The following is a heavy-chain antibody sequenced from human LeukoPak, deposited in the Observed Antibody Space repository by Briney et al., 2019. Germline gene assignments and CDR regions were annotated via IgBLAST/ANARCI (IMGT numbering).Heavy chain of an antibody. CDR3: ARDTPFHGDYVNYCYYYMDV. D-gene: IGHD4-17*01. V-gene: IGHV4-59*01. CDR2: IYYSGST. J-gene: IGHJ6*03. Sequence: SETLSLTCTVSGGSISSYYWSWIRQPPGKGLEWIGYIYYSGSTNYNPSLKSRVTISVDTSKNQFSLKLSSVTAADTAVYYCARDTPFHGDYVNYCYYYMDVWGKGTTVTVSS. CDR1: GGSISSYY.